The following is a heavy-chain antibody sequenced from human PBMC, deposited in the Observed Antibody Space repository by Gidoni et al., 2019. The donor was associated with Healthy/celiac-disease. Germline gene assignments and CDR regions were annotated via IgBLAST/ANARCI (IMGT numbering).Heavy chain of an antibody. CDR1: GFTFVTRA. V-gene: IGHV3-23*01. CDR2: ISGGGSST. CDR3: VSSVPARTYYYFFGMDV. D-gene: IGHD2-2*01. Sequence: EVQLLESGGGLVQPGGSLRPPCATSGFTFVTRAMTWVCQAPGKAMEWVSAISGGGSSTYYADSVKGRFTISRDNSRNTLYLQMNSLRAEDTAVYYCVSSVPARTYYYFFGMDVWGQGTTVTVSS. J-gene: IGHJ6*02.